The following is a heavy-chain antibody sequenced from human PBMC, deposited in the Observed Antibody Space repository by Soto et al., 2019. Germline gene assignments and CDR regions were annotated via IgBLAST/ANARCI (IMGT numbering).Heavy chain of an antibody. V-gene: IGHV1-18*01. J-gene: IGHJ5*02. CDR1: GYTFTSYG. D-gene: IGHD2-15*01. CDR3: ARVVGALGHWFDP. CDR2: ISAYNGNT. Sequence: QVQLEQSGAEVKKPGASVKVSCKASGYTFTSYGISWVRQAPGQGLEWMGRISAYNGNTNYAQKPAGRVTVTTDTSTSTAYMELRSLGSADTAVYYCARVVGALGHWFDPWGQGTLVTVSS.